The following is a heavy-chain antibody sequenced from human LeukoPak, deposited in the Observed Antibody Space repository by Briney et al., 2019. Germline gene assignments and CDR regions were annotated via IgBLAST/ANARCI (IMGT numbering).Heavy chain of an antibody. CDR1: GFTFSSYW. Sequence: GGSLRLSCAASGFTFSSYWMSWVRQAPGKGLEWVSYISSSGSTIYYADSVKGRFTISRDNAKNSLYLQMNSLRAEDTAVYYCAELGITMIGGVWGKGTTVTISS. J-gene: IGHJ6*04. CDR3: AELGITMIGGV. V-gene: IGHV3-48*04. D-gene: IGHD3-10*02. CDR2: ISSSGSTI.